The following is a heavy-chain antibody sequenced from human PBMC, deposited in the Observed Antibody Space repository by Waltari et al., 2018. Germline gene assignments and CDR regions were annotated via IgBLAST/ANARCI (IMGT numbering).Heavy chain of an antibody. CDR1: GYTFTSYD. D-gene: IGHD3-16*02. J-gene: IGHJ3*02. CDR3: ARDPLHLGELSADDAFDI. V-gene: IGHV1-8*01. Sequence: QVQLVQSGAEVKKPGASVKVSCKASGYTFTSYDINWVRQATGQGLEWMGWMNPNRGNTGYAQKFQGRGTMTRNTSISTAYMELNSLRAEDTAVYYCARDPLHLGELSADDAFDIWGQGTMVTVSS. CDR2: MNPNRGNT.